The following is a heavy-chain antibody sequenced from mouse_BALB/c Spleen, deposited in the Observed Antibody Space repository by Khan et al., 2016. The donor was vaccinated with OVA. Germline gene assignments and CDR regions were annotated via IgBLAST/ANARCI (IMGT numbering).Heavy chain of an antibody. Sequence: EVQLVESGGGIMQPGGSLKSSCAASRFTISSYGMSSVRQTPDKRLELVATIDSNGGSPEYTDSVKRRFTISGDNAKNAPYLQMSSLKSEDTAMYYCARSGIWGQGTTLTVSS. J-gene: IGHJ2*01. CDR3: ARSGI. V-gene: IGHV5-6-3*01. CDR1: RFTISSYG. D-gene: IGHD1-1*01. CDR2: IDSNGGSP.